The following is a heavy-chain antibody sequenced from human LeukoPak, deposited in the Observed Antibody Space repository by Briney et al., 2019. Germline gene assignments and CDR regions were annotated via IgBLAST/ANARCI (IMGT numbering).Heavy chain of an antibody. D-gene: IGHD3-9*01. Sequence: PGGSLRLSCAASGLTISSNYISWVRQAPGKGLEWVSVIYSGGSTYYADSVKGRFTISRDNSKNTLYLQMNSLRAEDTAVYYCAKNHCDILTGHDYWGQGTLVTVSS. CDR2: IYSGGST. V-gene: IGHV3-53*01. J-gene: IGHJ4*02. CDR3: AKNHCDILTGHDY. CDR1: GLTISSNY.